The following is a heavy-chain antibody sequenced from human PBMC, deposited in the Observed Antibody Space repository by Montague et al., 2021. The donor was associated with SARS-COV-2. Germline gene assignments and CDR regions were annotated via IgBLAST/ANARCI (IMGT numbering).Heavy chain of an antibody. Sequence: SETLSLTSIVSGGSISDSYYWAWIRQAPGKGLEWLGSLYRSGSVYYNPSLKSRVSISVDKSKNHLSLRLTSATAAETAVYYCVRGAEEAHFAMDVWGQGTTVTVSS. D-gene: IGHD3-10*01. CDR3: VRGAEEAHFAMDV. J-gene: IGHJ6*02. CDR1: GGSISDSYY. V-gene: IGHV4-39*02. CDR2: LYRSGSV.